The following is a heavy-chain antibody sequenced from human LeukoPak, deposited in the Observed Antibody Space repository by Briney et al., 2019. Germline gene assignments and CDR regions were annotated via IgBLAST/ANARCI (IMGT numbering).Heavy chain of an antibody. D-gene: IGHD3-22*01. CDR2: ISYDGSNK. CDR1: GFTFSSYG. Sequence: GGSLRLSCAASGFTFSSYGMHWVRQAPGKGLEWVAAISYDGSNKYYADSVKGRFTISRDNSKNTLYLQMNSLRAEDTAVYYCAKGRGEYYYDSSGYCYDPGFDYWGQGTLVTVSS. V-gene: IGHV3-30*18. J-gene: IGHJ4*02. CDR3: AKGRGEYYYDSSGYCYDPGFDY.